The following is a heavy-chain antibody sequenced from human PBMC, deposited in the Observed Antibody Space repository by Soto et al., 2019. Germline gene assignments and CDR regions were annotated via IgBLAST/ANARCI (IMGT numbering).Heavy chain of an antibody. CDR2: INHSGST. Sequence: PSETLSLTCAVYGGSFSGYYWSWIRQPPGKGLEWIGEINHSGSTNYNPSLKSRVTISVDTSKNQFSLKLSSVTAADTAVYYCARGLNYDFWSGYSYYFDYWGQGTLVTVSS. CDR3: ARGLNYDFWSGYSYYFDY. D-gene: IGHD3-3*01. V-gene: IGHV4-34*01. J-gene: IGHJ4*02. CDR1: GGSFSGYY.